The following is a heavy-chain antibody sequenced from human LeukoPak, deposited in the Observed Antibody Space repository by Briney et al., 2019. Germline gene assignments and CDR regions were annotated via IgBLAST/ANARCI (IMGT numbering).Heavy chain of an antibody. V-gene: IGHV4-4*07. CDR3: ARANTPHYYYAMDV. CDR2: IYSSGVT. CDR1: GGSISSYY. J-gene: IGHJ6*02. D-gene: IGHD2-2*02. Sequence: SETLSLTCTVSGGSISSYYWSWCRQPAGKGLEWIGRIYSSGVTNYSPSLKSRVTMSVDTSKNQFSLKLSSVTAADTAVYYCARANTPHYYYAMDVWGQGTTVTVSS.